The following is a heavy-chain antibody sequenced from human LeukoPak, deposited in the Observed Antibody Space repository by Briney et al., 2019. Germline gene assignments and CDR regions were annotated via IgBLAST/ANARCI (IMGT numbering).Heavy chain of an antibody. V-gene: IGHV3-23*01. D-gene: IGHD1-26*01. CDR2: ISDSGDGT. CDR3: ATSKVSGMPIAIGVFRY. J-gene: IGHJ4*02. Sequence: GGSLRLSCAASGFTFSSYGMSWVRQAPGKGLEWVSAISDSGDGTNYADSVKGRFTISRDNSKSTLYLQMNSLRSEDTALYYCATSKVSGMPIAIGVFRYWGQGTLVSVSS. CDR1: GFTFSSYG.